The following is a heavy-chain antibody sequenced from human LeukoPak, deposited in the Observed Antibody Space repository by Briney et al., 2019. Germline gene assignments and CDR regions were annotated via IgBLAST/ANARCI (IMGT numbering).Heavy chain of an antibody. D-gene: IGHD5-24*01. CDR2: ISYSGVS. V-gene: IGHV4-59*08. Sequence: SETLSLTCTVPSAAISRSYWIWIRQTPGKGLEWIGYISYSGVSTYNPSLGSRVTISRDTSKNEVSLNLSSVTAADTAVYFCARLPEGGYATSLGWLDPWGQGTRVTVSS. CDR1: SAAISRSY. J-gene: IGHJ5*02. CDR3: ARLPEGGYATSLGWLDP.